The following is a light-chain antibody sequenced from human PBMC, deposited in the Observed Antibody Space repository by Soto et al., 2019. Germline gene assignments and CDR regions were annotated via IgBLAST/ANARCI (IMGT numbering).Light chain of an antibody. V-gene: IGLV2-14*01. Sequence: SALTQPASVSGSPGQSITISCTGTISDVGGYNYVSWYQQHPGEAPKLMIYAVTDRPSGVSSRFSGSKSGNTASLTISGLQAEDEADYYCSSYTRSSTIIGTGTKVTV. J-gene: IGLJ1*01. CDR3: SSYTRSSTI. CDR2: AVT. CDR1: ISDVGGYNY.